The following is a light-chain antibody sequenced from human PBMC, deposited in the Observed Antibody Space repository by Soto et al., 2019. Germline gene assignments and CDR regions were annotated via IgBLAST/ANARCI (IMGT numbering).Light chain of an antibody. V-gene: IGLV2-14*01. Sequence: QSALTQPASVSGSPGQSITISCTGTSSDVGGYNDVSWYQQYRGKAPKLMIYDVRNRPSGVSNRFSGSKSGNTASLTIAGLQAEEEADYYCSSYTISNTLVFGSGTKVTVL. CDR2: DVR. CDR3: SSYTISNTLV. CDR1: SSDVGGYND. J-gene: IGLJ1*01.